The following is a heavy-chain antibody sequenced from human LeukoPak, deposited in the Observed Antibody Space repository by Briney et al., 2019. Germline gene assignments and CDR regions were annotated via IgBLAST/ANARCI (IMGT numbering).Heavy chain of an antibody. CDR1: GFTFSSYD. CDR2: IGTAGDT. J-gene: IGHJ6*03. V-gene: IGHV3-13*01. Sequence: KAGGSLRLSCAASGFTFSSYDMHWVRQATGKGLEWVSGIGTAGDTYYPGSVKGRFTISRENAKNSLYLQMNSLRAGDTAVYYCARFGQWLVLSYYYYMDVWGKGTTVTVSS. CDR3: ARFGQWLVLSYYYYMDV. D-gene: IGHD6-19*01.